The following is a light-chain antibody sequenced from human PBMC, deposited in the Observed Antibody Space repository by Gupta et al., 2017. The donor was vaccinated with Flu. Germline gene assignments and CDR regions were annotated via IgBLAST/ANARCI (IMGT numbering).Light chain of an antibody. J-gene: IGLJ1*01. CDR1: SSDVGRYTY. CDR2: DVT. CDR3: CSYAGSYTQV. V-gene: IGLV2-11*01. Sequence: QSALTQHRAVSGSPGQSVTIPCTGSSSDVGRYTYVSCYQQHPGKAPKLMVYDVTQRHSGVPNRFSASNSGHTASLTISGLHAEDEADYYCCSYAGSYTQVFGTGTKLTVL.